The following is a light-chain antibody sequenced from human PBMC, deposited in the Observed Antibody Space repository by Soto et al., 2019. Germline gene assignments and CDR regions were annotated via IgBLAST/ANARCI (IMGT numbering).Light chain of an antibody. V-gene: IGLV2-23*02. CDR3: CCYARHSNLV. CDR1: SSDVGSYNL. Sequence: QSALTQPASVSGSPGQSITIFCTGTSSDVGSYNLVSWYQNHPGKAPKLIIYEVSKQPSGDSNRYSGSKSGSTASLTTSRINDEDGGDYHCCCYARHSNLVFGGRTKLNVL. J-gene: IGLJ2*01. CDR2: EVS.